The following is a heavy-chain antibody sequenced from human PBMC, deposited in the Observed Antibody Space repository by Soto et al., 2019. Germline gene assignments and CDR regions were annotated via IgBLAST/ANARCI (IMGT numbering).Heavy chain of an antibody. CDR2: IDPSDSYI. CDR3: ARLTSSGYFDL. D-gene: IGHD3-9*01. Sequence: GESLKISFKGSVYGFTSYWISWVRQMPGKGLEWMGRIDPSDSYIKYSPPFQGHVTISADKSISTAYLQWSSLKASDTAMYYCARLTSSGYFDLWGRGTLVTVSS. V-gene: IGHV5-10-1*01. J-gene: IGHJ2*01. CDR1: VYGFTSYW.